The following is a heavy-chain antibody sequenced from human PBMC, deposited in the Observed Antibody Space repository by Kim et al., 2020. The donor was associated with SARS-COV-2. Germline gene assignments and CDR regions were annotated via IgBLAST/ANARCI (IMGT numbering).Heavy chain of an antibody. CDR3: ARLGYCSGGNCYWGFVDL. J-gene: IGHJ3*01. V-gene: IGHV3-21*01. Sequence: GGSLRLSCVASGFTFNTYSMIWVRQAPGTGLEWVSSISSTSAYIYDTDSVKGRFTISRDNAKNSLFLQMNSLRIEDSALYYCARLGYCSGGNCYWGFVDLWGQRKMVTVSS. CDR1: GFTFNTYS. D-gene: IGHD2-15*01. CDR2: ISSTSAYI.